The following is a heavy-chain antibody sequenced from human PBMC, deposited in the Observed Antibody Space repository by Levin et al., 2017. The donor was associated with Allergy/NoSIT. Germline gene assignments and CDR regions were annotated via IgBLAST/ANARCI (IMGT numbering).Heavy chain of an antibody. J-gene: IGHJ2*01. CDR2: IYYSGST. CDR1: GGSISRSSYY. D-gene: IGHD3-10*01. V-gene: IGHV4-39*01. Sequence: SETLSLTCTVSGGSISRSSYYWGWIRQPPGTGLEWIGSIYYSGSTYYNPSLKSRVTISVDTSKNQFSLKLSSETAADTAVYYCARRWFGELLDRGPEVYWYFDLWGRGTLVTISS. CDR3: ARRWFGELLDRGPEVYWYFDL.